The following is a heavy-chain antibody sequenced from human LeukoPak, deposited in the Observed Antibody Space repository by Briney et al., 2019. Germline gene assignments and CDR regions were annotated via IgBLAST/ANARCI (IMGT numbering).Heavy chain of an antibody. V-gene: IGHV3-64*01. D-gene: IGHD3-22*01. CDR1: GFTFSSYA. CDR2: ISGNGGST. Sequence: PGGSLRLSCAASGFTFSSYAMHWVRQAPGKGLEYVSAISGNGGSTYYANSVKGRFTISRDNSKNTLYLQMGSLRAEDMAVYYCARSEDSSGYYGLYDAFDIWGQGTMVTVSS. J-gene: IGHJ3*02. CDR3: ARSEDSSGYYGLYDAFDI.